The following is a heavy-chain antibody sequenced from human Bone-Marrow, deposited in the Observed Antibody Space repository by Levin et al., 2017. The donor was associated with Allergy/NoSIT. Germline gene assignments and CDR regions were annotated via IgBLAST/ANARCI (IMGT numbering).Heavy chain of an antibody. CDR2: IDPRDSYR. V-gene: IGHV5-10-1*01. Sequence: GESLKISCKGSGYSFTDYYIAWVRQMPGKGLEWLGTIDPRDSYRSYSPSFQGHVTISVDNPINTAYMQWSSLRASDTATYYCARLSEAGTMGFDYWGQGTVVTVSS. J-gene: IGHJ4*02. CDR1: GYSFTDYY. D-gene: IGHD6-19*01. CDR3: ARLSEAGTMGFDY.